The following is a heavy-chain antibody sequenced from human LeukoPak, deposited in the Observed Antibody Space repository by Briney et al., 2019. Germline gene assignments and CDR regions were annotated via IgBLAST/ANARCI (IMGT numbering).Heavy chain of an antibody. Sequence: PGGSLRLSCAASGFTFSSYGMHWVRQAPGKGLEWVSFIRYDGSNKYYADSVKGRFTISRDNSKNTLYLQMNSLRADDTAVYYCAKDQRIAVAGTVGYWGQGTLVTVSS. CDR2: IRYDGSNK. V-gene: IGHV3-30*02. D-gene: IGHD6-19*01. CDR1: GFTFSSYG. CDR3: AKDQRIAVAGTVGY. J-gene: IGHJ4*02.